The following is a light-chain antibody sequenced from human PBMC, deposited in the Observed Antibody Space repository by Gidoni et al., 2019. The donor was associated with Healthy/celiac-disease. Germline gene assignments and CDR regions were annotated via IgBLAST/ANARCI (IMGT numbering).Light chain of an antibody. CDR2: QDS. Sequence: SYELTQPPSVSVSPGQTASLTCSGDKSGDKYACWYQQKPGQSPVLVIYQDSKRPSGIPERFSGSNSGNTATLTISGTQAMDEADYYCQAWDSSTGVFGTGTKVTVL. J-gene: IGLJ1*01. CDR3: QAWDSSTGV. CDR1: KSGDKY. V-gene: IGLV3-1*01.